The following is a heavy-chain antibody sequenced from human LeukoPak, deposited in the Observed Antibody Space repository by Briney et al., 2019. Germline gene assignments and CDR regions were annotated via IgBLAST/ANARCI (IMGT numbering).Heavy chain of an antibody. V-gene: IGHV3-7*01. CDR2: IKQDGSEK. CDR1: GFTFCDYW. CDR3: ARGGSYHHY. D-gene: IGHD1-26*01. J-gene: IGHJ4*02. Sequence: GGSLRLPCAASGFTFCDYWMTWVRQAPGKGLEWVARIKQDGSEKNYVDSAKGRFTISRDNTKNSLYLQMNSLRAEDTAVYYCARGGSYHHYWGQGTLVTVSS.